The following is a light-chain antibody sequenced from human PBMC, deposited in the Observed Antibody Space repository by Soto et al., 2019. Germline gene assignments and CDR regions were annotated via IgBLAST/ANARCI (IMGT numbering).Light chain of an antibody. CDR2: EVS. Sequence: QSALTQPASVSGSPGQSITISCTGTSSDVGAYNYVSWYQQHPGKAPKLMIYEVSNRPSGVSNRFSGSKSGNTASLTISGLQAEDDADYYCSSYTSSSTFVVFGGGTKVTVL. J-gene: IGLJ2*01. CDR1: SSDVGAYNY. CDR3: SSYTSSSTFVV. V-gene: IGLV2-14*01.